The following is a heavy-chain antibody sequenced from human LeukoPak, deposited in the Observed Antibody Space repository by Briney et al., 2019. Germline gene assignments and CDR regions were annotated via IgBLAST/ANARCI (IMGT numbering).Heavy chain of an antibody. D-gene: IGHD3-22*01. Sequence: PSETLSLTCTVSGGSISSSSYYWGWIRQPPGKGLEWIGSIYYSGSTYYNPSLKSRVTISVDTSKNQFSLKLSSVTAADTAVYYCARVDYDSSGYYYGRWVYYYYMDVWGKGTTVTISS. V-gene: IGHV4-39*01. J-gene: IGHJ6*03. CDR2: IYYSGST. CDR1: GGSISSSSYY. CDR3: ARVDYDSSGYYYGRWVYYYYMDV.